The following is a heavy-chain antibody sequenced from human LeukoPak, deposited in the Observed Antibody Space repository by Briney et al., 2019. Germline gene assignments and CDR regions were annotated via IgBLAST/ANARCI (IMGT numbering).Heavy chain of an antibody. CDR1: GYTFTSYG. D-gene: IGHD4-23*01. Sequence: SVKVSCKASGYTFTSYGISWVRQAPGQGLEWMGRIIPILGIANYAQKFQGRVTITADKSTSTAYMELSSLRSEDTAVYYCARVGNGEFTDAFDIWGQGTMVTVSS. CDR2: IIPILGIA. J-gene: IGHJ3*02. CDR3: ARVGNGEFTDAFDI. V-gene: IGHV1-69*04.